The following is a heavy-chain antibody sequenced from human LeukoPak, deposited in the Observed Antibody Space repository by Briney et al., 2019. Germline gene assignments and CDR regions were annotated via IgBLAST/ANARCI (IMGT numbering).Heavy chain of an antibody. D-gene: IGHD3-22*01. CDR2: IIPIFGTA. J-gene: IGHJ4*02. CDR1: GGTFSSYA. Sequence: ASVKVSCKASGGTFSSYAISWVRQAPGQGLEWMGGIIPIFGTANYAQKFQGRVTITADESTSTDYMELSSLRSEDTAVYYCASPGYDSSGYSYDYWGQGTLVTVSS. CDR3: ASPGYDSSGYSYDY. V-gene: IGHV1-69*13.